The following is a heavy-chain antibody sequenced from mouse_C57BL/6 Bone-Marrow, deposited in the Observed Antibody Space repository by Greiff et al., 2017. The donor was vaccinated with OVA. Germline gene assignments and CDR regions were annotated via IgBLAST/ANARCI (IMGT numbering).Heavy chain of an antibody. Sequence: QVQLQQPGAELVMPGASVKLSCKASGYTFTSYWMHWVKQRPGQGLEWIGEIDPSDSYTNYNQKFKGKSTLTVDKSYSTDYMQLSSLTSEDSAVYDCAISYYYGGYFDVEDRGKAITVTA. CDR1: GYTFTSYW. CDR2: IDPSDSYT. J-gene: IGHJ1*03. V-gene: IGHV1-69*01. CDR3: AISYYYGGYFDV. D-gene: IGHD1-1*01.